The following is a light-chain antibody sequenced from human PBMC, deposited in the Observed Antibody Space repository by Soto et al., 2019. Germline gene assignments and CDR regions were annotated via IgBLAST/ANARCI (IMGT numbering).Light chain of an antibody. CDR3: QQYNSDPYP. CDR1: QPISNW. V-gene: IGKV1-5*01. Sequence: DIQMTQSPSTLSASVGDRVTISCRASQPISNWLAWYQQKPGKAPKLLIYDSSSLETGVPPRFSGTGSGTQYTLTISSLQPDDSATYYCQQYNSDPYPFGQGTRLHIK. CDR2: DSS. J-gene: IGKJ2*01.